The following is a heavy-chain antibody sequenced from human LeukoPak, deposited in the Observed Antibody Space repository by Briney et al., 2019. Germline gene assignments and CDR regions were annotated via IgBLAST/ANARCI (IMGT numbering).Heavy chain of an antibody. CDR1: GGSISSSNW. D-gene: IGHD3-10*01. V-gene: IGHV4-4*02. Sequence: SETLSLTCAVSGGSISSSNWWGWVRPPAGKGVEWIGEIYYSGSTNYNPSLKSRVTISGDNSKNQFSLKLSSVTAADTAVYYCARDGYYYGSGSYSNSIDYWGQGTLVTVSS. CDR2: IYYSGST. CDR3: ARDGYYYGSGSYSNSIDY. J-gene: IGHJ4*02.